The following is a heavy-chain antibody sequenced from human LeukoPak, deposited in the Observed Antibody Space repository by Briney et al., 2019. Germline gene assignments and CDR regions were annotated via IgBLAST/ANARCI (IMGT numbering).Heavy chain of an antibody. CDR1: GFTFNTYA. CDR3: AKRRHDYGDYYYMDV. V-gene: IGHV3-23*01. Sequence: GGSLRLSCAGSGFTFNTYAMSWVRQAPGKGLEWVSGITGTGGNTYYADSVKGRFTISRVNSKNTLYLQMNSLRADDTAVYYCAKRRHDYGDYYYMDVWGKGTTVTVSS. J-gene: IGHJ6*03. CDR2: ITGTGGNT. D-gene: IGHD4-17*01.